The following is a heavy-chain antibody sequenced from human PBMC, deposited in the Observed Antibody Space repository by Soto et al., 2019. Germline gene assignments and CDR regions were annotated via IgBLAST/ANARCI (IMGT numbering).Heavy chain of an antibody. CDR2: ISAYNGNT. V-gene: IGHV1-18*01. D-gene: IGHD1-1*01. CDR3: ARVREQLERLSPHNGMDV. Sequence: ASVKVSCKASGYTFTSYGISWVRQAPGQGLEWMGWISAYNGNTNYAQKLQGRVTMTTDTSTSTAYMELRSLRSDDTTVYYCARVREQLERLSPHNGMDVWGQGTTVTVSS. J-gene: IGHJ6*02. CDR1: GYTFTSYG.